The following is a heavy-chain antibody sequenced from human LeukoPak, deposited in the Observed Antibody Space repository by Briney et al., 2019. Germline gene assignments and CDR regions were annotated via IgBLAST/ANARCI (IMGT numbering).Heavy chain of an antibody. Sequence: PGGSLRLSCAASRFTFSSYSMNWVRQAPGKGLEWVSSISSSGSYIYHADSVKGRFTISRDNAKNSLYLQMNSLRAEDTAVYYCARASVNGYDYSGVDHWGQGTQVTVSS. D-gene: IGHD3-22*01. CDR1: RFTFSSYS. CDR3: ARASVNGYDYSGVDH. J-gene: IGHJ4*02. V-gene: IGHV3-21*01. CDR2: ISSSGSYI.